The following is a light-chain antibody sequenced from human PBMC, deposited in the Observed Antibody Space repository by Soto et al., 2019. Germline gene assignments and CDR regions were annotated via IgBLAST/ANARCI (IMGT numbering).Light chain of an antibody. V-gene: IGLV2-14*01. CDR3: SSFTTYNTRV. Sequence: QSALTQPASVSGSPGQSIAISCTGTNSDVGAYNFVSWYQQYPGKAPKLIIHEVSNRPSGISDRFSGSKSGNTASLTISGIQADDEADYYCSSFTTYNTRVFGTGTKLTVL. CDR1: NSDVGAYNF. CDR2: EVS. J-gene: IGLJ1*01.